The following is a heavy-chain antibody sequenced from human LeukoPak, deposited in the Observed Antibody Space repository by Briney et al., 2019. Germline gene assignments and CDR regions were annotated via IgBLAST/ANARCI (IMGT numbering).Heavy chain of an antibody. CDR2: IDPRDSYI. CDR1: GYSFTSYW. CDR3: ARLLGPRSPSCSWCYFDY. V-gene: IGHV5-10-1*01. J-gene: IGHJ4*02. Sequence: GESLRISCQGSGYSFTSYWITWVRQMPGKGLEWMGRIDPRDSYINYSPSFQGHVTISADKSISTAYLQWSSLKASDTAMYYCARLLGPRSPSCSWCYFDYWGQGTLVTVSS. D-gene: IGHD6-13*01.